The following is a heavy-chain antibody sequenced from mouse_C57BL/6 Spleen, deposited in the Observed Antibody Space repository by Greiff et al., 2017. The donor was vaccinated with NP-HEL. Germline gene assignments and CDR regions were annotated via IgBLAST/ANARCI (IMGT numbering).Heavy chain of an antibody. CDR2: IDPADGET. J-gene: IGHJ3*01. CDR1: GFNIKGYY. V-gene: IGHV14-2*01. D-gene: IGHD2-3*01. Sequence: EVQLQESGAELVKPGASVKLSCTASGFNIKGYYMHWVKQRPEQGLEWIGRIDPADGETKYAPKFQGKATITADTSSNTAYLQLSSLTSEDTAFYYCARLWASDGHLSFAYWGQGTLVTVSA. CDR3: ARLWASDGHLSFAY.